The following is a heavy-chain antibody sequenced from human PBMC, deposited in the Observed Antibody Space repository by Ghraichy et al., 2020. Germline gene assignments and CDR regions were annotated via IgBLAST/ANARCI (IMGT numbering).Heavy chain of an antibody. Sequence: ASVKVSCKASGYTFTSYGISWVRQAPGQGLEWMGWISAYNGNTNYAQKLQGRVTMTTDTSTSTAYMELRSLRSDDTAVYYCARESSPGIVGLSFDPWGQGTLVTISS. J-gene: IGHJ5*02. V-gene: IGHV1-18*04. CDR1: GYTFTSYG. CDR3: ARESSPGIVGLSFDP. D-gene: IGHD1-26*01. CDR2: ISAYNGNT.